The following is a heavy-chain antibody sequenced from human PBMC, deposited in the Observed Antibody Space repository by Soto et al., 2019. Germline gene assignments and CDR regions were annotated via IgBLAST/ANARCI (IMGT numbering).Heavy chain of an antibody. CDR1: GFTISDQY. V-gene: IGHV3-72*01. D-gene: IGHD2-21*02. Sequence: SGGSLRLSCAVSGFTISDQYMDWVRQAPGKGLEWVVRTRNKAYGYTTEDAASVRGRLTISRDDSKNSLYLQMHSLKTEDTAVYYCVTSWGDHRSFDYWGQG. J-gene: IGHJ4*02. CDR2: TRNKAYGYTT. CDR3: VTSWGDHRSFDY.